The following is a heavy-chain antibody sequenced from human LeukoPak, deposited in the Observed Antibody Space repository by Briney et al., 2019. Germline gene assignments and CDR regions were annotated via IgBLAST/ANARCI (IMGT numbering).Heavy chain of an antibody. V-gene: IGHV3-21*01. CDR3: AKDLTQWSKHYNYYMDV. CDR2: ISSSSSYI. CDR1: GFTFSSYS. J-gene: IGHJ6*03. Sequence: GGSLRLSCAASGFTFSSYSMNWVRQAPGKGLEWVSSISSSSSYIYYADSVKGRFTISRDNSKNTLYLQLNSLRGEDTAVYYCAKDLTQWSKHYNYYMDVWGKGTTVTISS. D-gene: IGHD6-19*01.